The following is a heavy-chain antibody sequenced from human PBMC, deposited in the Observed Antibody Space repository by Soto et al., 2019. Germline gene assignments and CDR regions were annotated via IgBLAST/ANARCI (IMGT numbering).Heavy chain of an antibody. Sequence: PGGSLRLSCAASGFTFSSYAMYWVRQAPGKGLEWVAVTSYDGSNKYYADSVKGRFTISRDNSKNTLYLQMNSLRAEDTAVYYCAKDHYDILTGYYGPDYWGQGTLVTVSS. CDR1: GFTFSSYA. CDR2: TSYDGSNK. J-gene: IGHJ4*02. CDR3: AKDHYDILTGYYGPDY. V-gene: IGHV3-30-3*01. D-gene: IGHD3-9*01.